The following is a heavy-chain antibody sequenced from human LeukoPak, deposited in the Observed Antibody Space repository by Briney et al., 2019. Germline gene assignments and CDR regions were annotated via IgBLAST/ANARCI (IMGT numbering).Heavy chain of an antibody. CDR2: VSGGAGTT. CDR3: AKGDCSSTSCNPMDY. V-gene: IGHV3-23*01. J-gene: IGHJ4*02. CDR1: GFAFSSYA. D-gene: IGHD2-2*01. Sequence: PGGSLRLSCAASGFAFSSYAMSWVRQAPGKGLEWVSSVSGGAGTTYYAASVKGRFTISRDNSKNTLYLQMNTLRSDDTAVYYCAKGDCSSTSCNPMDYWGQGTLVTVSS.